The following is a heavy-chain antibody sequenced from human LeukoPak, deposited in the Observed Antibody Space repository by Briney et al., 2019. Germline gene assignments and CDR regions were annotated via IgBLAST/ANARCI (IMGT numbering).Heavy chain of an antibody. V-gene: IGHV3-23*01. Sequence: GGSLRLSCAASGFTFSSYAMSWVRQAPGKGLEWVSAISGSGGSTYYADSVKGRFTISRDNSKNTLYLQMNSLRAEDTAVYYCARDSGYCSSTGCYVHYFDYWGQGTLVTVSS. CDR2: ISGSGGST. CDR1: GFTFSSYA. CDR3: ARDSGYCSSTGCYVHYFDY. D-gene: IGHD2-2*01. J-gene: IGHJ4*02.